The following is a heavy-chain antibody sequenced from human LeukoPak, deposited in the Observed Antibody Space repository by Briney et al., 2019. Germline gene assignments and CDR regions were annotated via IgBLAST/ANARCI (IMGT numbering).Heavy chain of an antibody. D-gene: IGHD1-26*01. Sequence: GGSLRLSCAASGFTFSSYWMTWVRQAPGKGLEWVANIKQDGSEKYCVDSVKGRFTISGDNAKNSLYLQMNSLRAEDTAVYYCARTTGMVALDYWGQGTLVTVSS. V-gene: IGHV3-7*04. J-gene: IGHJ4*02. CDR3: ARTTGMVALDY. CDR2: IKQDGSEK. CDR1: GFTFSSYW.